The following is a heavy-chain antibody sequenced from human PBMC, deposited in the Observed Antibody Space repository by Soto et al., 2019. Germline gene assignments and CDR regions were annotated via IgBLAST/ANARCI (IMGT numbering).Heavy chain of an antibody. CDR2: IIPIFGTA. CDR1: GGTFSSYA. Sequence: QVQLVQSGAEVKKPGSSVKVSCKASGGTFSSYAISWVRQAPGQGLEWMGGIIPIFGTANYAQKFQGRVTITADKSTSTAYMELSSLRSEDTAVYYCARESLGYCSSTSCYTFDYWGQGTLVTVSS. V-gene: IGHV1-69*06. CDR3: ARESLGYCSSTSCYTFDY. J-gene: IGHJ4*02. D-gene: IGHD2-2*02.